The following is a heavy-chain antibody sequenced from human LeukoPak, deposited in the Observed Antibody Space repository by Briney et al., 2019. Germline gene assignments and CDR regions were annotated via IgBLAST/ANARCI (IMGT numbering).Heavy chain of an antibody. CDR1: GFSVISNY. J-gene: IGHJ4*02. CDR3: ARELKGSNWHSADY. CDR2: ICSGDDI. V-gene: IGHV3-53*01. Sequence: GGSLRLSCAASGFSVISNYMSWVRQAPGKGLEWVSAICSGDDIYYADSVKGRFTISRDNSKNTLYLQMNSLRAEDTAVYYCARELKGSNWHSADYWGQGSLVTVSS. D-gene: IGHD6-13*01.